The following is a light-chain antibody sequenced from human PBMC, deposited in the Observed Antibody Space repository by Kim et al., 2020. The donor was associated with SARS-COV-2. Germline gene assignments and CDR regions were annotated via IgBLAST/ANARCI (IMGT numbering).Light chain of an antibody. CDR2: GKT. J-gene: IGLJ1*01. V-gene: IGLV3-19*01. Sequence: SSELTQDPAVSVALGQTVRITCQGDSLRSYYASWYQQKPGQAPLLVIYGKTNRPSGIPDRFSGSSSGNTASLTITGAQAEDEADYFRIPRDPDCPHNYVFGTGTKVTVL. CDR1: SLRSYY. CDR3: IPRDPDCPHNYV.